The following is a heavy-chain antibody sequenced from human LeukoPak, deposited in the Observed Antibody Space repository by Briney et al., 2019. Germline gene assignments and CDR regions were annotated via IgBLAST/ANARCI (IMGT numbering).Heavy chain of an antibody. CDR2: ISAYNGNT. V-gene: IGHV1-18*01. D-gene: IGHD2-2*01. CDR3: ARGPTSWNYYYYYMDV. CDR1: GYTFTSYG. Sequence: ASVKVSCKASGYTFTSYGISWVRQAPGQGLEWMGWISAYNGNTNYAQKLQGRVIMTTDTSTSTAYMELRSLRSDDTAVYYCARGPTSWNYYYYYMDVWGKGTTVTVSS. J-gene: IGHJ6*03.